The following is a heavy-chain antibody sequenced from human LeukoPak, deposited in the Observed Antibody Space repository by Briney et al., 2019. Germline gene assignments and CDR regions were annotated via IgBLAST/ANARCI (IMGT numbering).Heavy chain of an antibody. J-gene: IGHJ3*02. CDR1: GFTFNNYG. CDR2: ILGSAAST. CDR3: ARDGVTTGKNDAFDI. V-gene: IGHV3-23*01. D-gene: IGHD4-17*01. Sequence: GGSLRLSCAASGFTFNNYGMNWVRQAPGKGLEWVSSILGSAASTDYADSVKGQFTISRDNSMNTLFLQLNSLRAEDTAVYYCARDGVTTGKNDAFDIWGQGTMVTVSS.